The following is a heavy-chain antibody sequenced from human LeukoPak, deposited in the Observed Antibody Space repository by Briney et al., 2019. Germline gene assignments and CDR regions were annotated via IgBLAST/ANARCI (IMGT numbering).Heavy chain of an antibody. D-gene: IGHD3-10*01. V-gene: IGHV3-66*01. CDR3: ARAMVRGAVDY. CDR2: IYSGGST. J-gene: IGHJ4*02. Sequence: GGSLTLSCAASGFTVSSNYMSWVRQAPGKGLEWVSVIYSGGSTYYADSVKGRFTISRDNSKNTLYLQMNSLRAEDTAVYYCARAMVRGAVDYWGQGTLVTVSS. CDR1: GFTVSSNY.